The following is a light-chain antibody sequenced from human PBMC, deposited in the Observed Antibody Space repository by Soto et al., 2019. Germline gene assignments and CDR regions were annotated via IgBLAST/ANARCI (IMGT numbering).Light chain of an antibody. CDR3: CSYAGYIRSL. CDR2: KVN. Sequence: QSALTQPASVSGSPGQSITISCTGTSSDVGSYDVVSWYQQLPGGPPKLIIFKVNERPSGISNRFSGSKSGNTASLTISGLQDEDEADYYCCSYAGYIRSLFGGGTKVTVL. J-gene: IGLJ3*02. V-gene: IGLV2-23*02. CDR1: SSDVGSYDV.